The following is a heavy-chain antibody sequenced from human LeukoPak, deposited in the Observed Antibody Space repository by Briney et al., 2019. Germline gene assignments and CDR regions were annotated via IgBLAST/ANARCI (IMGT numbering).Heavy chain of an antibody. V-gene: IGHV3-64*02. CDR3: ARDLFYYGSGKFYYYMDV. J-gene: IGHJ6*03. Sequence: GGSLRLSCAASGFTFSSYVMHWVRQAPGKGLEYVAAISHNGGSTYYADSVKGRCTVSRDNSKNTLSLQMGSLGPEDMAVYYCARDLFYYGSGKFYYYMDVWGEGTTVTISS. CDR2: ISHNGGST. CDR1: GFTFSSYV. D-gene: IGHD3-10*01.